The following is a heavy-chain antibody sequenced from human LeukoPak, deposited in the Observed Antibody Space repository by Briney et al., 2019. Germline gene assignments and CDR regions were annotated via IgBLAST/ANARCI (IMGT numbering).Heavy chain of an antibody. D-gene: IGHD3-22*01. Sequence: PSETLSLTCTVSGGSISGYYWSWIRQPPGKGLEWIGYIYSSGATNYNPSLNSRLTISVDTSKNQFSLRLSSVTAADTAVYYCARGQGTMIPWGQGTLVTVSS. V-gene: IGHV4-59*01. J-gene: IGHJ5*02. CDR3: ARGQGTMIP. CDR2: IYSSGAT. CDR1: GGSISGYY.